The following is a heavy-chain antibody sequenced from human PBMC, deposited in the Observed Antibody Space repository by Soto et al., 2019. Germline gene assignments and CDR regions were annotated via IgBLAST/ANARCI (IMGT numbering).Heavy chain of an antibody. J-gene: IGHJ6*02. CDR3: ATYSTDYYYYYGMDV. V-gene: IGHV5-10-1*01. CDR1: GYSFTSYW. D-gene: IGHD4-4*01. CDR2: IDPSDSYT. Sequence: GESLKISCKGSGYSFTSYWISWVRQMLGKGLEWMGRIDPSDSYTNYSPSFQGHVTISADKSISTAYLQWSSLKASDTAMYYCATYSTDYYYYYGMDVWGQGTTVTVS.